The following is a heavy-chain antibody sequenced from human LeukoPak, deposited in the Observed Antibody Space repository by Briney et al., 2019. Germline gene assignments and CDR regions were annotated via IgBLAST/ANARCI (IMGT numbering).Heavy chain of an antibody. CDR2: ISYDGSNK. D-gene: IGHD5-12*01. CDR1: GFTFSSYA. J-gene: IGHJ4*02. V-gene: IGHV3-30-3*01. CDR3: ARRLPFDY. Sequence: GGSLRLSCAASGFTFSSYAMHWVRQAPGKGLEWVAVISYDGSNKHYADSVKGRFTISRDNSKNTLYLQMNSLRAEDTAVYYCARRLPFDYWGQGTLVTVSS.